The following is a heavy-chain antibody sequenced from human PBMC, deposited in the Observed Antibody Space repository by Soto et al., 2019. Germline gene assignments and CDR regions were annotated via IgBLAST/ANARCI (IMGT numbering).Heavy chain of an antibody. CDR1: GGTFSSYA. J-gene: IGHJ5*02. V-gene: IGHV1-69*13. CDR3: ARDLRQIIAARPVAATLGFDP. CDR2: IIPIFGTA. D-gene: IGHD6-6*01. Sequence: SVKVSCKASGGTFSSYAISWVRQAPGQGLEWMGGIIPIFGTANYAQKFQGRVTITADGSTSTAYMELSSLRSEDTAVYYCARDLRQIIAARPVAATLGFDPWGQGTPVTVSS.